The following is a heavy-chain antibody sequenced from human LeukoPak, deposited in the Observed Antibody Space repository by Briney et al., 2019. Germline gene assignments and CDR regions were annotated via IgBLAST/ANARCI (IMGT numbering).Heavy chain of an antibody. D-gene: IGHD3-10*01. J-gene: IGHJ5*02. CDR1: GYTFTSYD. CDR3: ARVGRTYYYDSGTSNNRFDP. CDR2: MNPNSGNT. V-gene: IGHV1-8*01. Sequence: ASVKVSCKASGYTFTSYDINWVRQATGQGLEWMGWMNPNSGNTGYAQKFQGRVTMTRNTSISTAYMELSSLRSEDTAMYYCARVGRTYYYDSGTSNNRFDPWGQGTLVTVSS.